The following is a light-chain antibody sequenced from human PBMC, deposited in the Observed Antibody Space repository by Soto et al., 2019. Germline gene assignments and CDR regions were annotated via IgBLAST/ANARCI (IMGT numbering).Light chain of an antibody. CDR2: EGS. CDR3: CSHAGSSTLYV. V-gene: IGLV2-23*01. Sequence: QSALTQPASVSGSPGQSITISCTGTSSDVGSYNLVSWYQQHPGKAPKLMIYEGSKRPSGVSNRFSGSKSGNTASLTISGLQAEDEADYYCCSHAGSSTLYVFGTGTKLTVL. CDR1: SSDVGSYNL. J-gene: IGLJ1*01.